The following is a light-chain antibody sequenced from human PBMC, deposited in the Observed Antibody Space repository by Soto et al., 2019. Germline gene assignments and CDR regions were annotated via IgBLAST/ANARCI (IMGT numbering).Light chain of an antibody. CDR3: QTWGTGIDVV. CDR2: LNSDGSH. CDR1: SGHSRYT. Sequence: QLVLTQSPSASASLGASVKLTCTLSSGHSRYTIAWHQQQPEKGPRYLMKLNSDGSHSKGDGIPDRFSGSSSGAERYLTISSLQSEDEADYYCQTWGTGIDVVFGGGTKLTVL. J-gene: IGLJ2*01. V-gene: IGLV4-69*01.